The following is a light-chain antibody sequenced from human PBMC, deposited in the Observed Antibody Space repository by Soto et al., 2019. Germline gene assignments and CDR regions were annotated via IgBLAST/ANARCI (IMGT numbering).Light chain of an antibody. J-gene: IGLJ2*01. V-gene: IGLV2-23*01. CDR1: SSDVGSYNL. CDR2: EGS. Sequence: QSVLTQPASVSGSPGQSITISCTGTSSDVGSYNLVSWYQQHPGKAPKPMIYEGSKRPSGVSNRFSGSKSGNTASLTSCGLQAEDEADYYCCSYAGSSTVVFGGGTKLTVL. CDR3: CSYAGSSTVV.